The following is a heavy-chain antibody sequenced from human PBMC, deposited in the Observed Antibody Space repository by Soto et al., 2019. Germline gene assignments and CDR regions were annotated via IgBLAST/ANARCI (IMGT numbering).Heavy chain of an antibody. V-gene: IGHV1-69*12. D-gene: IGHD2-15*01. CDR2: IIPIFGTA. CDR3: AGGYGGSSVLPDH. J-gene: IGHJ4*02. CDR1: GGTFSSYA. Sequence: QVQLVQSGAEVKKPGSSVKVSCKASGGTFSSYAISWVRQAPGQGLEWMGGIIPIFGTANYAQKFQGRVTITAEDSTSTAYMVLSSLRSEDTAGHYWAGGYGGSSVLPDHWGQGTLVTFSS.